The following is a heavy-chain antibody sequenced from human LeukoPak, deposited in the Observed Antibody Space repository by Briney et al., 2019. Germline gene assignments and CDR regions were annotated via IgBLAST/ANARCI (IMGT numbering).Heavy chain of an antibody. CDR3: ARFKDERESPSFDY. V-gene: IGHV1-18*01. CDR1: GYTFTSYG. CDR2: ISAYNGNT. J-gene: IGHJ4*02. Sequence: ASVKVSCKASGYTFTSYGISWVRQALGQGLERMGWISAYNGNTNYAQKLQGRVTMTTDTSTSTAYMELRSLRSDDTAVYYCARFKDERESPSFDYWGQGTLVTVSS. D-gene: IGHD2-15*01.